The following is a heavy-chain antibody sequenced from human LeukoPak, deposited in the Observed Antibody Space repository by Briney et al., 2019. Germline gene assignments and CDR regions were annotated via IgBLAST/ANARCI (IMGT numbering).Heavy chain of an antibody. D-gene: IGHD3-3*01. CDR2: IYFSGST. J-gene: IGHJ4*02. V-gene: IGHV4-59*01. Sequence: PSETLSLTCTVSGGSIRSYYWSWIRQPPGKGLEWIGYIYFSGSTSYNPSLKSRVTISVDRSKNQFSLKLSSVAAADTAVYYCARSYDANFDYWGQGTLVTVSS. CDR3: ARSYDANFDY. CDR1: GGSIRSYY.